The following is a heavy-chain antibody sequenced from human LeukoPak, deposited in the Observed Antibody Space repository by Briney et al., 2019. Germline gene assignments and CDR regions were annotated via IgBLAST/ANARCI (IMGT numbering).Heavy chain of an antibody. V-gene: IGHV3-64*04. CDR2: INTNGANT. CDR1: GFTFKSYA. Sequence: GGSLRLSCSASGFTFKSYAMHWVRQALGKGLEYVSSINTNGANTYYADSVKGRFTISRDNSRNTLYLQMNSLRAEDTAVYYCARGPLLDSSGYPIDYWGQGTLVTVSS. J-gene: IGHJ4*02. D-gene: IGHD3-22*01. CDR3: ARGPLLDSSGYPIDY.